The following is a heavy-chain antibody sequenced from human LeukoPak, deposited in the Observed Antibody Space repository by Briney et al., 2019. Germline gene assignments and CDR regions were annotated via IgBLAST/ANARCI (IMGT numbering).Heavy chain of an antibody. CDR1: GGSISSYY. D-gene: IGHD3-9*01. J-gene: IGHJ4*02. CDR3: ARETGFDWFDSLFDY. CDR2: IYTSGST. V-gene: IGHV4-4*07. Sequence: SETLSLTCTVSGGSISSYYWSWTRQPAGKGLEWIGRIYTSGSTNYNPSLKSRVTMSVDTSKNQFSLKLSSVTAADTAVYYCARETGFDWFDSLFDYWGQGTLVTVSS.